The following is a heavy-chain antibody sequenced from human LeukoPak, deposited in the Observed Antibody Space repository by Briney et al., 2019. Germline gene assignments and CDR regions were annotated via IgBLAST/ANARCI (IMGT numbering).Heavy chain of an antibody. CDR3: ARETLGYCSSTSCRDAFDI. J-gene: IGHJ3*02. CDR1: GFTFSSYW. CDR2: IKQDGSEK. D-gene: IGHD2-2*01. V-gene: IGHV3-7*01. Sequence: GGSLRLSCAASGFTFSSYWMSWVRQAPGKGLEWVANIKQDGSEKYYVDSVKGRFTISRDNAKNSLYLQMNSLRAEDTAVYYCARETLGYCSSTSCRDAFDIWGQGTMVTVSS.